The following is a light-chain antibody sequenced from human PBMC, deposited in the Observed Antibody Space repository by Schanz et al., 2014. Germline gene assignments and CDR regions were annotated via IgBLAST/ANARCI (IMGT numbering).Light chain of an antibody. CDR2: GAS. CDR1: QSVSSSY. J-gene: IGKJ4*01. Sequence: ENVLTQSPGTLSLSPWERATLSCRASQSVSSSYLAWYQQKPGQAPRLLIYGASSRATGIPDRFSGSGSGTDFTLTISRLEPEDFAVYYCQQYGSSSLTFGGGTKVEIK. CDR3: QQYGSSSLT. V-gene: IGKV3-20*01.